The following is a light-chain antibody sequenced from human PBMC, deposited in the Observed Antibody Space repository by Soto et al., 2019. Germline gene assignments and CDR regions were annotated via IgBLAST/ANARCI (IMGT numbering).Light chain of an antibody. V-gene: IGLV2-14*01. Sequence: QSALTQPASVSGSPGQSITISCTGTSSDIGSYKYVSWYQQHPGKAPKLMIYDVSNRPSGVSNRFSGSKSGNTASLTISGLQAEDEADYYCSSYTSTSPYVFGTGTKVTV. CDR2: DVS. CDR1: SSDIGSYKY. J-gene: IGLJ1*01. CDR3: SSYTSTSPYV.